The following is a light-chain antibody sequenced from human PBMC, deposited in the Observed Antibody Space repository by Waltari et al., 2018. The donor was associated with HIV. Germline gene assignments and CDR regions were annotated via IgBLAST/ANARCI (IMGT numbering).Light chain of an antibody. CDR2: CHSASNK. CDR3: GTWHSNSRV. J-gene: IGLJ2*01. V-gene: IGLV5-52*01. Sequence: QPVLTQQSSHSASSGASVRLTCILSSGSRFGDLWIRRSPQQPGNPPRYLLYCHSASNKGQGSGVPSRFSGSNDASANAGILRISGLQPEDEADYYCGTWHSNSRVFGGGTKLTVL. CDR1: SGSRFGDLW.